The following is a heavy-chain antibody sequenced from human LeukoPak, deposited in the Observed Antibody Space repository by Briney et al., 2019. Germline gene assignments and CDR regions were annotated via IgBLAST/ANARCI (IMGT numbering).Heavy chain of an antibody. J-gene: IGHJ4*02. CDR3: TKDRRGPAAGTWYFDS. Sequence: GGSLRLSCAASGFTFSNAWMSWVRQAPGRGLEWVSSITAIDGRTYYADSVRGRFTISRDNSKNTVYLQLNSLRAGDTAIYYCTKDRRGPAAGTWYFDSWGQGTLVTVSS. CDR1: GFTFSNAW. D-gene: IGHD6-13*01. V-gene: IGHV3-23*01. CDR2: ITAIDGRT.